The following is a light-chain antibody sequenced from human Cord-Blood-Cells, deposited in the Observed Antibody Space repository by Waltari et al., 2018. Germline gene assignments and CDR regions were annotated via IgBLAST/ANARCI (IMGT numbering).Light chain of an antibody. CDR1: SSDVGSYNL. CDR3: CSYAGSSV. Sequence: QSALTQPASVSGSPGQSITISCTGTSSDVGSYNLVSWYQQHPGKAPKLMIYEVSKRPAWVSKRFSGAKSGNTASLTISGLQAEDEADYYCCSYAGSSVFGTGTKVTVL. V-gene: IGLV2-23*02. J-gene: IGLJ1*01. CDR2: EVS.